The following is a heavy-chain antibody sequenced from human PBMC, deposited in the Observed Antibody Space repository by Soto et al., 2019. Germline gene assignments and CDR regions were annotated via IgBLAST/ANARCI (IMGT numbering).Heavy chain of an antibody. CDR1: GFIFSGYG. CDR3: ARDGVGATVFFGYFDY. Sequence: QVQLVESGGGVVQPGTSLRLSCAASGFIFSGYGMHWVRQAPGKGLERVAVTRYDGSNKSYGDSVKGRFIISRDNSKKTLDLQMSNLIAVDTAVYFCARDGVGATVFFGYFDYWGQGTMVTVSS. V-gene: IGHV3-33*01. CDR2: TRYDGSNK. J-gene: IGHJ4*02. D-gene: IGHD1-26*01.